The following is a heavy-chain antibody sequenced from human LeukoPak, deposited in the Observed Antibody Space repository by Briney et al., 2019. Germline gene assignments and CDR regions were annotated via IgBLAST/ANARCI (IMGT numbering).Heavy chain of an antibody. J-gene: IGHJ4*02. CDR3: ARNYGDLDY. V-gene: IGHV1-2*06. CDR2: IHPSSGGT. CDR1: GYVFTAYY. Sequence: ASVKVSCKASGYVFTAYYIHWVRQAPGQGLEWVGRIHPSSGGTEYAQNFQGRVTVTRDTSITAAYMELNRLTSDGTAVYYCARNYGDLDYWGQGTLVTVSS. D-gene: IGHD4-17*01.